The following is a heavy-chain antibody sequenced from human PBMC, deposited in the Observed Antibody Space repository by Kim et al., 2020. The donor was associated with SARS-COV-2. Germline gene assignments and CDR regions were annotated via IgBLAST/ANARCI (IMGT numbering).Heavy chain of an antibody. J-gene: IGHJ6*02. D-gene: IGHD3-22*01. CDR2: INHSGST. CDR1: GGSFSGYY. Sequence: SETLSLTCAVYGGSFSGYYWSWIRQPPGKGLEWIGEINHSGSTNYNPSLKSRVTISVDTSKNQFSLKLSSVTAADTAVYYCARAGGSVTMIVVVSYGMDVWGQGPTVTVSS. V-gene: IGHV4-34*01. CDR3: ARAGGSVTMIVVVSYGMDV.